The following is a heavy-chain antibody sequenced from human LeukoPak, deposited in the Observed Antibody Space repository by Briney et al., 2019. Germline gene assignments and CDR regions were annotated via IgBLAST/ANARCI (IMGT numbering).Heavy chain of an antibody. J-gene: IGHJ3*02. V-gene: IGHV3-21*01. Sequence: GGSLRLSCTASGFTFSSYSMNWVRQAPGKGLEWVSSISTSSAHIYYADSVKGRFTISRDNAKNSLYLQMNSLRDEDTAVYYCARVRIDYYDSSGYYYDAFDIWGQGQWSPSLQ. CDR3: ARVRIDYYDSSGYYYDAFDI. CDR2: ISTSSAHI. D-gene: IGHD3-22*01. CDR1: GFTFSSYS.